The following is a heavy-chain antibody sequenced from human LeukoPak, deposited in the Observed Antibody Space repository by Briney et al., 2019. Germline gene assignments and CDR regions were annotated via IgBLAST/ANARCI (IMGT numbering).Heavy chain of an antibody. CDR1: GYTFSDYY. CDR2: FDPEDGET. V-gene: IGHV1-24*01. Sequence: ASVKVSCKASGYTFSDYYIHWVRQAPGKGLEWMGGFDPEDGETIYAQKFQGRVTMTEDTSTDTAYMELSSLRSEDTAVYYCATGYGSWDYWGQGTLVTVSS. CDR3: ATGYGSWDY. J-gene: IGHJ4*02. D-gene: IGHD3-10*01.